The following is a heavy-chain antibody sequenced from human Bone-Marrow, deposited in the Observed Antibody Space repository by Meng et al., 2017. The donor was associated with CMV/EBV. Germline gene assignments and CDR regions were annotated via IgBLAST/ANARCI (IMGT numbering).Heavy chain of an antibody. V-gene: IGHV3-7*01. D-gene: IGHD3-10*01. J-gene: IGHJ4*02. Sequence: GGSLRLSCAASGFTFSSYSMSWVRQAPGKGLEWVANIKQDGSEKYYVDSVKGRFTISRDNAKNSLYLQMNSLRAEDTAVYYCARDRWSITMVRGVITDPYFDYWGQGTLVTVSS. CDR1: GFTFSSYS. CDR2: IKQDGSEK. CDR3: ARDRWSITMVRGVITDPYFDY.